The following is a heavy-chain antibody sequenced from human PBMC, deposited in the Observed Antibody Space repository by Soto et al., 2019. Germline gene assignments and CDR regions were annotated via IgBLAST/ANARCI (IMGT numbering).Heavy chain of an antibody. D-gene: IGHD1-7*01. V-gene: IGHV3-74*01. CDR3: AKAGDWNYVFDF. J-gene: IGHJ4*02. CDR1: GFSFTHYR. CDR2: VNVDGSST. Sequence: VGSLRLSCAASGFSFTHYRIHWVRQVPGKGLEWVCRVNVDGSSTNYAGFAKGRFTISRDNSKNTAYLEMNNLRADDTALYYCAKAGDWNYVFDFWGQGTSVTVSS.